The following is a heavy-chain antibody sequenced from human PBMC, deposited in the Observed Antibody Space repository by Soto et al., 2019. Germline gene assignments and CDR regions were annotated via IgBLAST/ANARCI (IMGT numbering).Heavy chain of an antibody. D-gene: IGHD5-12*01. J-gene: IGHJ4*02. CDR3: AIFELGYSGYDLPDSDD. CDR1: GYIFTNYD. CDR2: MNTDSGKT. Sequence: QVQLVQSGAEVKKPGASVKVSCKASGYIFTNYDINWVRQAAGQGLEWLGWMNTDSGKTGFAQKFQGRVSMTRDPSFSSVFMGLTPLTSQATGVYYCAIFELGYSGYDLPDSDDWGQGPLVTASS. V-gene: IGHV1-8*01.